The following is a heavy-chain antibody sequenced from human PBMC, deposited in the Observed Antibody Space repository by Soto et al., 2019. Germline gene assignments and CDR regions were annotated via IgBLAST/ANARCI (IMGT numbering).Heavy chain of an antibody. CDR1: GYTFALYG. CDR2: INAGNGIT. J-gene: IGHJ3*01. Sequence: QVQLVQSGAEAKKPGASMKVSCKASGYTFALYGMHWVRQAPGQSLEWMGWINAGNGITKYSQKFQGRVTITRDTSASTANMELSSLRSEDTAVYYCARDHGFCSSTSCALDAFDVWGQGTMVTVSS. V-gene: IGHV1-3*01. D-gene: IGHD2-2*03. CDR3: ARDHGFCSSTSCALDAFDV.